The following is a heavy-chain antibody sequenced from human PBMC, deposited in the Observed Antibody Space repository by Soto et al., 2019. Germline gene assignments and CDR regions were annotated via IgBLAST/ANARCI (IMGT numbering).Heavy chain of an antibody. D-gene: IGHD1-26*01. CDR2: ISWNSGSI. V-gene: IGHV3-9*01. Sequence: EVQLVESGGGLVQPGRSLRLSCAASGFTFDDYAMHWVRQAPGKGLEWVSGISWNSGSIGYADSVEGRFTISRDNAKNSLYLQMNSLRAEDTALYYCAKDLGATTGIDYWGQGTLVTVSS. CDR1: GFTFDDYA. CDR3: AKDLGATTGIDY. J-gene: IGHJ4*02.